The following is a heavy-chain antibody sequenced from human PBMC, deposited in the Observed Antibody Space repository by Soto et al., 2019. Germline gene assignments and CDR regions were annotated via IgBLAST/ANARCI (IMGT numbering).Heavy chain of an antibody. CDR1: GFAFSAYA. D-gene: IGHD2-21*02. J-gene: IGHJ4*02. Sequence: LRLSCAASGFAFSAYAFHWVRQAPGKGLEWLSVISYDGRETHYADSVEGRFIISRDSSKKTAYLQMNSLRGDDTAVYFCATDPVAVTGSFIDSWGQGTLVTVSS. V-gene: IGHV3-30-3*01. CDR2: ISYDGRET. CDR3: ATDPVAVTGSFIDS.